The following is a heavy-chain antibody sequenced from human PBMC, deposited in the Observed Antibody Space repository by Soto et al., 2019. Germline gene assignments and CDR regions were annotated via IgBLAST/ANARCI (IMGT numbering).Heavy chain of an antibody. CDR2: IYDSGST. D-gene: IGHD1-1*01. V-gene: IGHV4-31*03. Sequence: QVQLQESGPGLVKPSQTLSLTCTVSGGSISSGGYYWSWIRQHPGKGLEWIGSIYDSGSTYYNPSLKGRVTISVDASKNQWSLKLASVTAADTAMYYCARGGTRAYFHHWGQGTLVTVSS. CDR1: GGSISSGGYY. J-gene: IGHJ1*01. CDR3: ARGGTRAYFHH.